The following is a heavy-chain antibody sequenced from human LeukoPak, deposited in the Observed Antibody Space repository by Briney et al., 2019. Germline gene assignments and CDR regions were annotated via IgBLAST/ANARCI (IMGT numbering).Heavy chain of an antibody. Sequence: SETLSLTCAVSGGPISSRSCSWGWIRQPPGKGLEWIGSIYYTGSTYHNPSLKSRVTMSVDTSMNQFSLNLNSVTAADTAVYYCAREDDVLADNAFDIWGQGTMVTVSS. CDR1: GGPISSRSCS. CDR2: IYYTGST. V-gene: IGHV4-39*07. J-gene: IGHJ3*02. D-gene: IGHD3-9*01. CDR3: AREDDVLADNAFDI.